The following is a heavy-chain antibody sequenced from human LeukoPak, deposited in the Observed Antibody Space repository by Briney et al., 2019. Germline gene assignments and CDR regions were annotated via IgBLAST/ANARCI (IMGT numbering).Heavy chain of an antibody. Sequence: SETLSLTCTVSGGSISSGGYYWSWIRQHPGKGLEWIGYIYYSGSTYYNPSLKSRVTISVDTSKNQSSLKLSPVTAADTAVYYCARDGNDYGDSRRRFDYWGQGTLVTVSS. J-gene: IGHJ4*02. CDR1: GGSISSGGYY. V-gene: IGHV4-31*03. CDR3: ARDGNDYGDSRRRFDY. CDR2: IYYSGST. D-gene: IGHD4-17*01.